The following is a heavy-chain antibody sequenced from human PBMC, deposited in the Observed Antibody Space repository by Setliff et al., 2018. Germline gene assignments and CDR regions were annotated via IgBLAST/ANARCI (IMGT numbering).Heavy chain of an antibody. J-gene: IGHJ6*03. Sequence: SETLSLTCAAYGGTFSDYYWTWIRQPPGKGLEWIGSIYHSWSTYYNPSLKSRVTISVDTSKNQFSLKLSSVTAADTAVYYCARRVSDYDFWSGYSGYYYYYMDVWGKGTTVTVSS. CDR3: ARRVSDYDFWSGYSGYYYYYMDV. V-gene: IGHV4-34*01. CDR2: IYHSWST. CDR1: GGTFSDYY. D-gene: IGHD3-3*01.